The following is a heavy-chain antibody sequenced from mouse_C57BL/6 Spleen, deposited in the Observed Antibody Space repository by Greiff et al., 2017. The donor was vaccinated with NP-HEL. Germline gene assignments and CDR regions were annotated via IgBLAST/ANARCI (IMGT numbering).Heavy chain of an antibody. J-gene: IGHJ2*01. CDR1: GFTFSSYA. CDR2: ISSGGDYI. V-gene: IGHV5-9-1*02. CDR3: YRELTTVVAGYFDY. Sequence: EVHLVESGDGLVKPGGSLKLSCAASGFTFSSYAMSWVRQTPEKRLEWVAYISSGGDYIYYADTVKGRFTITRDNARNTLYLQMSRLKSEDTAMYDCYRELTTVVAGYFDYWGKGTTLTVSS. D-gene: IGHD1-1*01.